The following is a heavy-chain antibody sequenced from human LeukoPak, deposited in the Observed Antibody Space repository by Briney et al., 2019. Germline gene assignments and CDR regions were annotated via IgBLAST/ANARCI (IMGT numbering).Heavy chain of an antibody. Sequence: PGGSLRLSCAASGFTFSSYSMNWVRQAPGKGLEWVSYISGNSDTVYYADSVKGRSTTSRDNSKNTLYLQMNSLRAEDTAVYYCAKALVWNSNWGQGTLVTVSS. J-gene: IGHJ4*02. CDR2: ISGNSDTV. CDR1: GFTFSSYS. CDR3: AKALVWNSN. V-gene: IGHV3-48*01. D-gene: IGHD1-1*01.